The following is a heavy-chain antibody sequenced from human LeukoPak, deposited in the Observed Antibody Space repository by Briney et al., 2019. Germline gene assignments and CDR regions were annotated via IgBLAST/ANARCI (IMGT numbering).Heavy chain of an antibody. J-gene: IGHJ4*02. D-gene: IGHD6-13*01. CDR1: GGSFSGYY. Sequence: SETLSLTCAVYGGSFSGYYWSWIRQPPGKGLEWIGEINHSGSTNYNPSLKSRVTISVDTSKNQFSLKLSSVTAADTAVYYCARPYSSSWYDYWGQGTLVTVSS. CDR2: INHSGST. CDR3: ARPYSSSWYDY. V-gene: IGHV4-34*01.